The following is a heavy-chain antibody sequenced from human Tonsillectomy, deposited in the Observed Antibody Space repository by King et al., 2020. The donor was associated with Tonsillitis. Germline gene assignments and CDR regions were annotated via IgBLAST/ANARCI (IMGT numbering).Heavy chain of an antibody. CDR1: GFTFDDYA. CDR3: AKDMTVWRSSSCDC. CDR2: ISWNSGSI. D-gene: IGHD6-6*01. J-gene: IGHJ4*02. V-gene: IGHV3-9*01. Sequence: VQLVESGGGLAQPGRSLRLSCAASGFTFDDYAMHWVRQAPGKGLEWVSGISWNSGSIDYADSGKGRFTISRDNAKNSLYLQMNSLRAEDTALYYCAKDMTVWRSSSCDCWGQGTLVTVSS.